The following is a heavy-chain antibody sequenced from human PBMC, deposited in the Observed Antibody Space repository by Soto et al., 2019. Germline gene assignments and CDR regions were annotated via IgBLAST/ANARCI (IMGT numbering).Heavy chain of an antibody. CDR3: ARHRRETGTYAQPLDS. J-gene: IGHJ4*02. CDR2: ISSSGST. CDR1: GGSVSDSNFY. Sequence: SETLSLTCTVSGGSVSDSNFYWGWVRQPPGKGLEWIGSISSSGSTYYFPSLKSRVTMSVDTSTNRFSLTLNSVIATDTALYFCARHRRETGTYAQPLDSWGQGALVTVSS. D-gene: IGHD1-1*01. V-gene: IGHV4-39*01.